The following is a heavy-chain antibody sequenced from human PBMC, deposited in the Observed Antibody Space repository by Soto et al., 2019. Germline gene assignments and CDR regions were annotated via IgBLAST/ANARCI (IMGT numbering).Heavy chain of an antibody. D-gene: IGHD2-15*01. Sequence: QVQLQESGPGLVKPSQTLSLTCTVSGGSISSGDYYWSWIRQPPGKGLEGIGYIYYSGGTYDNPSLKSRVTISVDTSKNQFSLKLSSVTAADTAVYYCARALGARYFDYWGQGTLVTFSS. J-gene: IGHJ4*02. CDR3: ARALGARYFDY. V-gene: IGHV4-30-4*01. CDR2: IYYSGGT. CDR1: GGSISSGDYY.